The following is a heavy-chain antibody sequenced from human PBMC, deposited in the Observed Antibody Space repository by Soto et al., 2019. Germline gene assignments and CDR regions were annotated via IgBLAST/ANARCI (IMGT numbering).Heavy chain of an antibody. CDR3: VHRLVNTETPTWFDP. V-gene: IGHV2-5*02. CDR1: GFSLTTRGVG. J-gene: IGHJ5*02. CDR2: IYWDDDK. Sequence: QITLKESGPPLVKPTQTLTLTCTFSGFSLTTRGVGVGWIRQPPGEALEWLALIYWDDDKRYNPSLRSRLTITKDSSKNQVLLTMSNMDPVDTATYYCVHRLVNTETPTWFDPWGQGTLVTVSS. D-gene: IGHD4-17*01.